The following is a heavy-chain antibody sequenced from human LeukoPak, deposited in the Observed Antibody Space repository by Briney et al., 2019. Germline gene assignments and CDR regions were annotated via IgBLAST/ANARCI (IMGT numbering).Heavy chain of an antibody. Sequence: SETLSLTCTVSGGSISSSSYYWGWIRQPPGKGLEWIGSIYYSGSTYYNPSLKSRVTISVDTSKNQFSLKLSSVTAADTAVYYCARERSGDYYMDVWGKGTTVTVSS. CDR2: IYYSGST. V-gene: IGHV4-39*07. J-gene: IGHJ6*03. CDR3: ARERSGDYYMDV. D-gene: IGHD3-10*01. CDR1: GGSISSSSYY.